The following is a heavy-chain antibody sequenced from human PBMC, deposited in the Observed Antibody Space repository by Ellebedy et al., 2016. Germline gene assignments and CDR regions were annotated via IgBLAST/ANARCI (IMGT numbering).Heavy chain of an antibody. J-gene: IGHJ6*02. V-gene: IGHV3-53*04. D-gene: IGHD3-10*01. CDR3: ASGYGSGSYYNLYYYYGMDV. Sequence: GESLKISXAASVFTFSSYGMHWVRQAPGKGLEWVSVIYSGGSTYYADSVKGRFTISRHNSKNTLYLQMNSLRAEVTAVYYCASGYGSGSYYNLYYYYGMDVWGQGTTVTVSS. CDR1: VFTFSSYG. CDR2: IYSGGST.